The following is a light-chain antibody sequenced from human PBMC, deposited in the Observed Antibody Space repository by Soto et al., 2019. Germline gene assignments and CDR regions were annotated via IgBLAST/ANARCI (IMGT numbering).Light chain of an antibody. J-gene: IGLJ7*01. CDR2: EVS. CDR1: SSDVGSYKL. Sequence: QSALTQPASVSGSPGQSITISCTGTSSDVGSYKLVSWYQQHPGKAPKHMISEVSKRPSGISDRFSGSKSGSTASLTISGLQAEDEADYYCCSYAGTSTHTVFGGGTKLTVL. CDR3: CSYAGTSTHTV. V-gene: IGLV2-23*02.